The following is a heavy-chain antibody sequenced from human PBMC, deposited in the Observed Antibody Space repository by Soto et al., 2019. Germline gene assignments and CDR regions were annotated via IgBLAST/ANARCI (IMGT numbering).Heavy chain of an antibody. D-gene: IGHD3-3*01. Sequence: ASVKVSCKASGYTFTSYYMHWVRQAPGQVLEWMGIINPSGGSTSYAQKFQGRVTMTRDTSTSTVYMELSSLRSEDTAVYYCARGPYYDFWSGPQGGWFDPWGQGTMVTVSS. CDR2: INPSGGST. CDR1: GYTFTSYY. CDR3: ARGPYYDFWSGPQGGWFDP. J-gene: IGHJ5*02. V-gene: IGHV1-46*01.